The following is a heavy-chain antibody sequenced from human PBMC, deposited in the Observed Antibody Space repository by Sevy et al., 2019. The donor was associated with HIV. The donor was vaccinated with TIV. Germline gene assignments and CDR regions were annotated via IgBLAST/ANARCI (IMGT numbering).Heavy chain of an antibody. D-gene: IGHD3-22*01. V-gene: IGHV3-23*01. CDR1: GFTFRNYA. CDR2: ISGTGGSGDKT. Sequence: GGSLRLSCAASGFTFRNYAMNWVRQAPGKVLEWVSGISGTGGSGDKTNYADSVKGRFTISRDDSKNSLYRQLNTLRAEDTAIYYCARKYDSSGYFDYWGQGTLVTVSS. J-gene: IGHJ4*02. CDR3: ARKYDSSGYFDY.